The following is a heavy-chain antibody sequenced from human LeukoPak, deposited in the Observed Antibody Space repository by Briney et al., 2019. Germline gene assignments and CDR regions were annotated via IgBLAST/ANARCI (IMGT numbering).Heavy chain of an antibody. J-gene: IGHJ4*02. V-gene: IGHV3-21*01. D-gene: IGHD4-23*01. CDR3: ASGGYGGPPV. Sequence: PGGSLRLSCAASGLTFSSYSMNWVRQAPGKGLEWVSSISSSSSYIYYADSVKGRFTISRDNAKNLLYLQMNSLRAEDTAVYYCASGGYGGPPVWGQGTPVTVSS. CDR1: GLTFSSYS. CDR2: ISSSSSYI.